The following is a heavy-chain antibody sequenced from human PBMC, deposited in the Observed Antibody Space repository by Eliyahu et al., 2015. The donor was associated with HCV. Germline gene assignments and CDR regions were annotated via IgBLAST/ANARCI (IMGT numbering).Heavy chain of an antibody. J-gene: IGHJ3*02. D-gene: IGHD6-13*01. CDR1: GXXFSSYA. V-gene: IGHV1-69*01. Sequence: QVQLVQSGAEVKKPGSSVKVSCKAXGXXFSSYAISWVRQAPGQGLEWMGGIIPIFGTAXYAQKFQGRVTITADESTSTAYMELSSLRSEDTAVYYCGASIAAADGNAFDIWGQGTMVTVSS. CDR2: IIPIFGTA. CDR3: GASIAAADGNAFDI.